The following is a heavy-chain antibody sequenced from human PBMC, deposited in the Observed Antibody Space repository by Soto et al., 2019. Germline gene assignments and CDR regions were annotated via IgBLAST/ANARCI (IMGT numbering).Heavy chain of an antibody. CDR1: GYTFTSYY. Sequence: ASVKVSCKASGYTFTSYYMHWVRQAPGQGLEWIGIINPSGGSTSYAQKFQGRVTMTRDTSTSTVYMELSSLRSEDTAVYYCARRQRGYSGYDYFGYYGMNVWGQGTTVTVSS. V-gene: IGHV1-46*01. D-gene: IGHD5-12*01. CDR2: INPSGGST. J-gene: IGHJ6*02. CDR3: ARRQRGYSGYDYFGYYGMNV.